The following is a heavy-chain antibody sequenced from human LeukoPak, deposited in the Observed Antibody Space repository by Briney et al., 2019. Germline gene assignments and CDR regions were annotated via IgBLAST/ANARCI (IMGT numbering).Heavy chain of an antibody. CDR1: GFTFSTYA. J-gene: IGHJ4*02. CDR2: ITGSGRDT. CDR3: AKDGIYSNFDY. Sequence: GGSLRLSCAASGFTFSTYAMNWVRQAPGKRLEWVSSITGSGRDTYYAGSVKGRFTISRDNSKNTLYLQMDSLRAEDTAVYYCAKDGIYSNFDYWGQGTLVTVSS. D-gene: IGHD1-26*01. V-gene: IGHV3-23*01.